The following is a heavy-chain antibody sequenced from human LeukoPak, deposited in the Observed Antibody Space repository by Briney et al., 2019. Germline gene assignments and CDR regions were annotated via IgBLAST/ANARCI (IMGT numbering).Heavy chain of an antibody. CDR2: IYTSGST. CDR1: GGSTSSDY. CDR3: AREPIGYSSSWYNDY. D-gene: IGHD6-13*01. J-gene: IGHJ4*02. V-gene: IGHV4-4*07. Sequence: SETLSLTCTISGGSTSSDYWSWIRQPAGKGLEWIGRIYTSGSTNYNPSLKSRVTMSVDTSKNQFSLKLSSVTAADTAVYYCAREPIGYSSSWYNDYWGQGTLVTVSS.